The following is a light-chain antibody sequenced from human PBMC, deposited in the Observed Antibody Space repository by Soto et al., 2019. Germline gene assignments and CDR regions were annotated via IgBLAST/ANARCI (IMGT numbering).Light chain of an antibody. J-gene: IGLJ2*01. CDR1: SGSVSTRHY. CDR3: LLYMGSGIQS. CDR2: DTN. V-gene: IGLV8-61*01. Sequence: QAVVTQEPSFSVSPGGTVTLTCGLTSGSVSTRHYPSWYQQTPGQPPRTLIYDTNSRSSGVPDRFSGSILGNKAALTITGAQAEDESVCFRLLYMGSGIQSFGGGTKVTVL.